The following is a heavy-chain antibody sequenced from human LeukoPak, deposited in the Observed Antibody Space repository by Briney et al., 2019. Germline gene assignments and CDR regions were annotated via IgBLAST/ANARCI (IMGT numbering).Heavy chain of an antibody. CDR1: GFTFSSYG. CDR2: ISYDGSNK. V-gene: IGHV3-30*18. Sequence: GRSLRLSCAASGFTFSSYGMHWVRQAPGKGLVWVAVISYDGSNKYYADSAKGRFTISRDNSKNTLYLQMNSLRAEDTAVYYCAKGGVVPAAFDYWGQGTLVTVSS. D-gene: IGHD2-2*01. CDR3: AKGGVVPAAFDY. J-gene: IGHJ4*02.